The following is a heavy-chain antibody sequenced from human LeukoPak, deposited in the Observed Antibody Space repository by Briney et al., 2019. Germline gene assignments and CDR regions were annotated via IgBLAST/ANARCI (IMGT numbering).Heavy chain of an antibody. V-gene: IGHV1-18*01. Sequence: ASVKVSCKASGYTFTSYGISWVRQAPAQGLEWMGWISAYNGNTNYAQKLQGRVTMTTDTSTSTAYMELRSLRSDDTAVYYCARFYCSGGSCYSAFDIWGQGTMVTVSS. CDR3: ARFYCSGGSCYSAFDI. CDR1: GYTFTSYG. J-gene: IGHJ3*02. D-gene: IGHD2-15*01. CDR2: ISAYNGNT.